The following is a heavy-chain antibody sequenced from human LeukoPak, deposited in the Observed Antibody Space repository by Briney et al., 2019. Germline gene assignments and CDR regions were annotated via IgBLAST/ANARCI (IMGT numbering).Heavy chain of an antibody. V-gene: IGHV4-59*01. D-gene: IGHD1-26*01. J-gene: IGHJ4*02. CDR3: ARGATISWKPSTREYHFDY. CDR2: IYYSGST. Sequence: SETLSLTCTVSGGSISSYYWSWIRQPPGKGLEWIGYIYYSGSTNYNPSLKSRVTISVDTSKNQFSLKLSSVTAADTAVYYCARGATISWKPSTREYHFDYWGQGTLVTVSS. CDR1: GGSISSYY.